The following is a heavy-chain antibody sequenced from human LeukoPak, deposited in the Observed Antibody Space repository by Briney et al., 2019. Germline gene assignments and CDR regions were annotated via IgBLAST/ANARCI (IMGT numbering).Heavy chain of an antibody. V-gene: IGHV3-21*01. J-gene: IGHJ3*02. CDR1: GFTYSSYS. D-gene: IGHD3-3*01. Sequence: PGGSLRLSCAASGFTYSSYSMNWVRQAPGKGLEWVSSISSSSSYIYYADSVKGRFTISRDNAKNSLYLQMNSLRAEDTAVYYCASSITIFGVVIHDAFDIWGQGTMVTVSS. CDR2: ISSSSSYI. CDR3: ASSITIFGVVIHDAFDI.